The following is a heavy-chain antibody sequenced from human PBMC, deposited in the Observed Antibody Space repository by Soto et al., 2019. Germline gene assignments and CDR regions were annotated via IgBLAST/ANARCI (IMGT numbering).Heavy chain of an antibody. CDR1: GFTFTSSA. Sequence: SVKVSCKASGFTFTSSAMQWVRQARGQRLEWIGWIVVGSGNTNYAQKFQERVTITRDMSTSTAYMELSSLRSEDTAVYYCAASFIAAAGNDAFDFWGQGTMVTVSS. J-gene: IGHJ3*01. V-gene: IGHV1-58*02. CDR3: AASFIAAAGNDAFDF. D-gene: IGHD6-13*01. CDR2: IVVGSGNT.